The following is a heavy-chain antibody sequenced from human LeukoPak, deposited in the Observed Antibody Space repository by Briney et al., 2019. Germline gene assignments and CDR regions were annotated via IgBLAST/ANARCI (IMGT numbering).Heavy chain of an antibody. CDR2: IYSGGST. J-gene: IGHJ4*02. CDR3: ASMMGGYNTREY. V-gene: IGHV3-66*01. CDR1: GFTVSSNY. D-gene: IGHD5-24*01. Sequence: GGSLRLSCAASGFTVSSNYMSWVRQAPGKGLEWVSVIYSGGSTYYADSVKGRFTISRDNSKNTLYLQMNSLRAEDTAVYYCASMMGGYNTREYWGQGTLVTVSS.